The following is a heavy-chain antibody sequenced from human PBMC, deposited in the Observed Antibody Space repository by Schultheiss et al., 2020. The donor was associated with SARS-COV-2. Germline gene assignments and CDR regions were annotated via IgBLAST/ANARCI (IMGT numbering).Heavy chain of an antibody. CDR3: TTDRIQLDY. CDR1: GFTFSSYA. Sequence: GGSLRLSCAASGFTFSSYAMHWVRQAPGKGLEWVAVISYDGSNKYYGDSVKGRFTISRDNSKNTLYLQMNSLKTEDTAVYYCTTDRIQLDYWGQGTLVTVSS. D-gene: IGHD5-18*01. V-gene: IGHV3-30*07. J-gene: IGHJ4*02. CDR2: ISYDGSNK.